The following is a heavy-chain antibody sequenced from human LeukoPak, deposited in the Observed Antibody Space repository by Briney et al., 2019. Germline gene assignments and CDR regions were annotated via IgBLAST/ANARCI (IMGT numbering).Heavy chain of an antibody. CDR2: ASSSGGST. J-gene: IGHJ4*02. CDR3: AKEGRKTGNTYGYEYDC. Sequence: GGSLRLSCAASGLTFSSYAMSWVRQAPGKGLEWVSAASSSGGSTNYADYVKGQFTISRDNSKNTVYLHMNNLRAEDTAVYYCAKEGRKTGNTYGYEYDCWGQGTLVTVSS. D-gene: IGHD5-18*01. V-gene: IGHV3-23*01. CDR1: GLTFSSYA.